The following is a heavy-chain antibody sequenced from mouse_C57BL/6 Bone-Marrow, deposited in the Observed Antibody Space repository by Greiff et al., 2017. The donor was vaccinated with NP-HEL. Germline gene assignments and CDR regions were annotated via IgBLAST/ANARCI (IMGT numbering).Heavy chain of an antibody. CDR2: IDPENGDT. Sequence: VQLKESGAELVRPGASVKLSCTASGFNIKDDYMHWVQQRPEQGLEWIGWIDPENGDTEYASKFQGTAPITADPSSNTAYLQLSSLTSEDTAVYYCTSPIYYGNYDYWGQGTTLTVSS. CDR3: TSPIYYGNYDY. CDR1: GFNIKDDY. J-gene: IGHJ2*01. D-gene: IGHD2-1*01. V-gene: IGHV14-4*01.